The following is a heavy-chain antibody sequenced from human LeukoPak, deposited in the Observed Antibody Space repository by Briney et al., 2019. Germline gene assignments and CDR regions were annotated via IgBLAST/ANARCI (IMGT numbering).Heavy chain of an antibody. Sequence: PGGSLRLSCAASGFTFDDYAMHWVRQAPGKGLEWVSGITWNSGSIGYADSVRGRFTISRDNAKKSLYLQMNSLRAEDTALYYCVKVGLVGPIAVPWGQGTLVTVSS. J-gene: IGHJ5*02. CDR1: GFTFDDYA. CDR3: VKVGLVGPIAVP. D-gene: IGHD1-26*01. V-gene: IGHV3-9*01. CDR2: ITWNSGSI.